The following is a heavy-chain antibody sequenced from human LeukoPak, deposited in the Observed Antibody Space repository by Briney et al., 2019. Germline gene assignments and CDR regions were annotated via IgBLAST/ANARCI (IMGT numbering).Heavy chain of an antibody. J-gene: IGHJ4*02. Sequence: GGSLRLSCAASGFTFSEYYMSWIRQAPGNGLEWVSLISSGSSYTNHADSVKGRFSISRDNTKNSVDLQMISLTAEDTAVYYCARGARALMNTLDYWGQGTLVTVSS. CDR1: GFTFSEYY. D-gene: IGHD3-16*01. CDR3: ARGARALMNTLDY. CDR2: ISSGSSYT. V-gene: IGHV3-11*06.